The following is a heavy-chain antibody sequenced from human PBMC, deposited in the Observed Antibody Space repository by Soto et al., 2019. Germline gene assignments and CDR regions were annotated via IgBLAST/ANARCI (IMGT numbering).Heavy chain of an antibody. CDR2: INHSGST. CDR1: GGSFSGYY. Sequence: QVQLQQWGAGLLKPSETLSLTCAAYGGSFSGYYWSWIRQPPGKGLEWIGEINHSGSTNYNPSLKSRVTISVDTSKNQFSLKLSSVTAADTAVYYCARGLRGPIAGAVCYWGQVSLVTVS. D-gene: IGHD6-13*01. CDR3: ARGLRGPIAGAVCY. J-gene: IGHJ4*02. V-gene: IGHV4-34*01.